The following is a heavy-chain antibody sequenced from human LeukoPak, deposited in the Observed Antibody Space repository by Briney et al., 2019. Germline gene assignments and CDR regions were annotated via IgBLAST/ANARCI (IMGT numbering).Heavy chain of an antibody. V-gene: IGHV4-38-2*01. CDR1: GYSISSGYY. CDR3: ARRGYSSSYYFDY. Sequence: SETLSLTCAVSGYSISSGYYWGWIRQPPGKGLEWIGSIYHSGSTYYNPSLKSRVTISVDTSKNQFSLKLSSVTAADTAVYYCARRGYSSSYYFDYWGQGTLVTVSS. J-gene: IGHJ4*02. D-gene: IGHD6-6*01. CDR2: IYHSGST.